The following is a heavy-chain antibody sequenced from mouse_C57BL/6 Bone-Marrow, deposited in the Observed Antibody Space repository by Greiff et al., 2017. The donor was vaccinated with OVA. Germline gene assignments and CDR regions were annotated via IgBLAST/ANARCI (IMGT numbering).Heavy chain of an antibody. CDR3: AKRAYYYAMDY. CDR1: GYTFTDYY. V-gene: IGHV1-19*01. CDR2: INPYNGGT. Sequence: EVKLMESGPVLVKPGASVKMSCKASGYTFTDYYMNWVKQSHGKSLEWIGVINPYNGGTSYNQKFKGKATLTVDKSSSTAYMELNSLTSEDSAVYYCAKRAYYYAMDYWGQGTSVTVSS. D-gene: IGHD3-3*01. J-gene: IGHJ4*01.